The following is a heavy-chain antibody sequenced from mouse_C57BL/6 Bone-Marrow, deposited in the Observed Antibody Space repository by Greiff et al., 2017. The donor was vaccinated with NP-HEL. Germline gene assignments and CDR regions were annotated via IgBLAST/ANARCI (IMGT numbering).Heavy chain of an antibody. CDR1: GYTFTSYG. CDR2: IYPRSGNT. Sequence: VQRVESGAELARPGASVKLSCKASGYTFTSYGISWVKQRTGQGLEWIGEIYPRSGNTYYNEKFKGKATLTADKSSSTAYMELRSLTSEDSAVYFCARQGYGSSYFFDYWGQGTTLTVSS. J-gene: IGHJ2*01. D-gene: IGHD1-1*01. CDR3: ARQGYGSSYFFDY. V-gene: IGHV1-81*01.